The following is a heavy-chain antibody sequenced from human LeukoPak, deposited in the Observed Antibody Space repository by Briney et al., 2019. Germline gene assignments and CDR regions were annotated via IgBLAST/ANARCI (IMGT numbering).Heavy chain of an antibody. D-gene: IGHD4-17*01. V-gene: IGHV3-74*01. CDR2: INSDGSWT. Sequence: QPGGSLRLSCAASGNYWMHWVRQVPGKGLVWVSHINSDGSWTSYADSVKGRFTISRDNSKNTLYLQMNSLSADDTAMYYCANEIRPNDYWGQGTLVTVSS. J-gene: IGHJ4*02. CDR3: ANEIRPNDY. CDR1: GNYW.